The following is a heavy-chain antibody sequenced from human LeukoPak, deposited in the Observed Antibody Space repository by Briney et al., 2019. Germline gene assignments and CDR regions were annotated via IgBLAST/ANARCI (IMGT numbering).Heavy chain of an antibody. V-gene: IGHV1-18*01. D-gene: IGHD6-19*01. Sequence: ASVKVCCKASGYTFTSYGINWVRQAPGQGLEWMGWISADNGFTASAQNLQGRVTMTTDTSTNTAYMELRSLRSDDTAVYYCANLAGVVAGLDPWGQGTLVTVSS. J-gene: IGHJ5*02. CDR1: GYTFTSYG. CDR3: ANLAGVVAGLDP. CDR2: ISADNGFT.